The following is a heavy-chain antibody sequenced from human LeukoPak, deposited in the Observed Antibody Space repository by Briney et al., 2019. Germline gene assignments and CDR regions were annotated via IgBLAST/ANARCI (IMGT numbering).Heavy chain of an antibody. Sequence: EASLKVSCKASGYIFTAYYIHWVRQAPGQGLEWMGWINPNNAYTDYAQEFQDRATLTRDTSITTAYLELNRLRSDDTAVYYCARGGMDIMNTGLWKPLEFWGQGALVTVSS. CDR2: INPNNAYT. J-gene: IGHJ4*02. V-gene: IGHV1-2*02. CDR3: ARGGMDIMNTGLWKPLEF. CDR1: GYIFTAYY. D-gene: IGHD5-12*01.